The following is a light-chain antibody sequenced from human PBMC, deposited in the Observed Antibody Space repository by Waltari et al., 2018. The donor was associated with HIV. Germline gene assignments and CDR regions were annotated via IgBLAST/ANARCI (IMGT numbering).Light chain of an antibody. CDR2: KDR. Sequence: SYELTQPPSASVSPGQTARITCSGDALAKQYAYWYQQKPGQAPVLVIYKDRERPSGIPERFSGSSSGRTVTLTISGVQAEDEADYYCQSADSSGTYWVFGGGTKLTVL. CDR1: ALAKQY. J-gene: IGLJ3*02. V-gene: IGLV3-25*03. CDR3: QSADSSGTYWV.